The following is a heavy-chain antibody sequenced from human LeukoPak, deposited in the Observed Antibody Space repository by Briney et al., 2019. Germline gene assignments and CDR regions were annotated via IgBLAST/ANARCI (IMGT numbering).Heavy chain of an antibody. D-gene: IGHD2-15*01. CDR3: ARDAHYCSGGSCFNWFDP. CDR2: INAGNGNT. J-gene: IGHJ5*02. CDR1: GYTFTSYA. V-gene: IGHV1-3*01. Sequence: ASVKVSCKASGYTFTSYAMHWVRQAPGQRLEWMGWINAGNGNTKYSQKFQGRVTITRDTSASTAYMELSSLRSEDTAVYYCARDAHYCSGGSCFNWFDPWGQGTLVTVSS.